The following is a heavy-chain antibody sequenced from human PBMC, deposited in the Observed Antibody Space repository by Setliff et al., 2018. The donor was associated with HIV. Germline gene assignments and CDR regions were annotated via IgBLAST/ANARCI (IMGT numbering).Heavy chain of an antibody. CDR2: VNHSGHT. V-gene: IGHV4-34*01. CDR3: ARRETQLWDDPFDV. CDR1: GESFSDYY. D-gene: IGHD1-26*01. Sequence: PSETLSLTCAVYGESFSDYYWSWIRQAPGKGLEWIGEVNHSGHTKYHPSLKSRLTVSVNPPKKQFSMKLTSVTAADTAVYYCARRETQLWDDPFDVWGQGTMVTVSS. J-gene: IGHJ3*01.